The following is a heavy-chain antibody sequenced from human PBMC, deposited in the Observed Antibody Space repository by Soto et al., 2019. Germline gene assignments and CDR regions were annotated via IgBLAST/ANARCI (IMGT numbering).Heavy chain of an antibody. J-gene: IGHJ5*02. Sequence: GAPLRLFCAASGFNFANFGMSWVRQAPGKGLQWVASITHNNGATYYADSVKGRFSVSRDNSRNVMYLQMKGLGVDDTAVYFCARNPRSDILGLRSIVETWFVPWGQGSLVTVSS. CDR2: ITHNNGAT. D-gene: IGHD3-3*02. CDR3: ARNPRSDILGLRSIVETWFVP. V-gene: IGHV3-23*01. CDR1: GFNFANFG.